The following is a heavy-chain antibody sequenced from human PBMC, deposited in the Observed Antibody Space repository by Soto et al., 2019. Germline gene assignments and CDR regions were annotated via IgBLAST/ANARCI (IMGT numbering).Heavy chain of an antibody. CDR1: GGSVSSGSYY. D-gene: IGHD2-21*01. CDR2: IYYSGST. CDR3: ARGIRRADAFDI. J-gene: IGHJ3*02. V-gene: IGHV4-61*01. Sequence: QVQLQESGPGLVKPSETLSLTCTVSGGSVSSGSYYWSWIRQPPGKGLEWIGYIYYSGSTNYNPSLKSRVSISVDTSKNQFSLKLSSVTAADTAVYYCARGIRRADAFDIWGQGTMVTVSS.